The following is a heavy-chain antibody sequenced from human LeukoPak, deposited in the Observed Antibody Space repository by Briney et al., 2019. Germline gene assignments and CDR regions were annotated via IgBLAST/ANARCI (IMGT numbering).Heavy chain of an antibody. CDR2: IIPIFGTA. Sequence: ASVQVSCKASGGTFSSYAISWVRQAPGQGLEWMGGIIPIFGTANYAQKFQGRVTITADESTSTAYMELSSLRSEDTAVYYCARDREAAVAHHRYWGQGTLVTVSS. CDR3: ARDREAAVAHHRY. J-gene: IGHJ4*02. CDR1: GGTFSSYA. V-gene: IGHV1-69*13. D-gene: IGHD6-19*01.